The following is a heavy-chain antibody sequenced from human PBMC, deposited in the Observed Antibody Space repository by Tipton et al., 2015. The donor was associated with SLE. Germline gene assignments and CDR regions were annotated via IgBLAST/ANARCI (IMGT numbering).Heavy chain of an antibody. J-gene: IGHJ5*02. CDR1: GYTFTAYS. CDR3: VRERMSPLVDKGES. CDR2: LNPKTGTT. D-gene: IGHD2-8*02. V-gene: IGHV1-2*06. Sequence: VQLVQSGAQEKKPGASVKVSCKTSGYTFTAYSVHWVRQAPGPGLEWMGRLNPKTGTTNYAQTFQGRRTKTRDTSINTLYMGMSGLMSDDTASYYCVRERMSPLVDKGESWGQGALVSLSS.